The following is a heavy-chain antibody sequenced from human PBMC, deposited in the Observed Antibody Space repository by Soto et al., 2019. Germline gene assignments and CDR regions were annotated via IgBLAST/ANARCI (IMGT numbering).Heavy chain of an antibody. Sequence: SETLSLTCTVSGGSISGYYWSWIRQSPEKGLEYIGYIYYSGSTNYNPSLKSRVTISVDTSKNQFSLKLSSVTAADTAVYYCARRYGVYFDYWGQGTLVTVSS. V-gene: IGHV4-59*08. J-gene: IGHJ4*02. D-gene: IGHD4-17*01. CDR1: GGSISGYY. CDR2: IYYSGST. CDR3: ARRYGVYFDY.